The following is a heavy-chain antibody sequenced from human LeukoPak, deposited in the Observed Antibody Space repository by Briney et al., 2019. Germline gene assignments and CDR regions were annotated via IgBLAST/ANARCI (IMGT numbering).Heavy chain of an antibody. J-gene: IGHJ5*02. V-gene: IGHV3-21*01. CDR2: SSNSGRYI. D-gene: IGHD2-21*01. Sequence: GGSLRLSCAASGFTFSIYSMKWVRQAPGKGLEWVSSSSNSGRYIYYADSVKGRFTISRDNAKNSLYLQMNSLTAEDTAVHYCVRAYHPGGWFDPWGQGTLVTVSS. CDR1: GFTFSIYS. CDR3: VRAYHPGGWFDP.